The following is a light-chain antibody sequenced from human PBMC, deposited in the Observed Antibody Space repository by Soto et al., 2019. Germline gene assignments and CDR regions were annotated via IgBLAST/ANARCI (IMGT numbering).Light chain of an antibody. Sequence: QSALTQPASVSGSPGQSITISCTGTSSDVGGYNYVSWYQQYPGKAPKLMIYDVTKRPSGVSNRFSGSKSGNTASLTISGLQAEDEADYYYSSYTSSNTLVVFGGGTKLTVL. V-gene: IGLV2-14*01. CDR2: DVT. J-gene: IGLJ2*01. CDR1: SSDVGGYNY. CDR3: SSYTSSNTLVV.